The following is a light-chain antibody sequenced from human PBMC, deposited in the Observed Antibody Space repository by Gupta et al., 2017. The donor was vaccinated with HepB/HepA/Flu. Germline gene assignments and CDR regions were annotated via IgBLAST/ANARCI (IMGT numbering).Light chain of an antibody. J-gene: IGLJ2*01. V-gene: IGLV2-14*01. Sequence: QPALTQPASVSGSLGQSITISCTATSSDVGDYKSVSWYQQHPGKAPKLLISNVSNRPSGVSNRFSGSKSGNTASLTISGLQAEDEADYYCSSFTYTMTLVVFGGGTKVTVL. CDR3: SSFTYTMTLVV. CDR1: SSDVGDYKS. CDR2: NVS.